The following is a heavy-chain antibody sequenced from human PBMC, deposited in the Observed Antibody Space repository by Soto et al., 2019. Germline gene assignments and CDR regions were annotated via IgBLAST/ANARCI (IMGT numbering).Heavy chain of an antibody. V-gene: IGHV3-66*01. Sequence: GESLKISCAASGFTVSSNYMSWVRQAPGKGLEWVSVIYSGGSTYYADSVKGRFTISRDNSKNTLYLQMNSLRAEDTAVYYCANGGEGATLYWGQGTLVTVSS. CDR2: IYSGGST. J-gene: IGHJ4*02. CDR1: GFTVSSNY. CDR3: ANGGEGATLY. D-gene: IGHD1-26*01.